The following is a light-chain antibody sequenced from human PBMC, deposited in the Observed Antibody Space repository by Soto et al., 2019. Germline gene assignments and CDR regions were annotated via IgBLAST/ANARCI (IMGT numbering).Light chain of an antibody. CDR1: SSDVGGYNY. CDR3: SSYTSSSTPYV. CDR2: EVS. V-gene: IGLV2-14*01. Sequence: QSVLTQPASVSGSPGQSITISCTGTSSDVGGYNYVSWYQQHPGKAPKLMIYEVSNRPSGVSNRFSGSKSGNTASLTISGLQAEDEGDYYCSSYTSSSTPYVFGTGTKLTVL. J-gene: IGLJ1*01.